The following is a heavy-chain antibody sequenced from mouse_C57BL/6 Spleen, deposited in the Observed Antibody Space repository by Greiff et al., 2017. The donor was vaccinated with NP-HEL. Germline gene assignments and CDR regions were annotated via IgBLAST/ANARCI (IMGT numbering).Heavy chain of an antibody. CDR1: GYTFTSYW. CDR3: ASSDPRLDYDAMDY. Sequence: VQLQQPGAELVRPGTSVTLSCKASGYTFTSYWMHWVKQRPGQGLEWIGVLDPSDSYTNYNQKFKGKATLTVDTSSSTAYMQLSSLTSEDSAVYDGASSDPRLDYDAMDYWGQGTSVTVSS. J-gene: IGHJ4*01. D-gene: IGHD3-2*02. V-gene: IGHV1-59*01. CDR2: LDPSDSYT.